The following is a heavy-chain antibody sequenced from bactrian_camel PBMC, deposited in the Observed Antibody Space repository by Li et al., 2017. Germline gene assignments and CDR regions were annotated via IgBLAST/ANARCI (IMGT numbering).Heavy chain of an antibody. J-gene: IGHJ4*01. CDR1: GYTYNRNC. Sequence: HVQLVESGGGSVQAGGSLRLSCAASGYTYNRNCMAWFRQAPGKEREGVAVINRRGSTAYAESVKGRSTISKINAEKTLYLEMDSLKPEDTAKYYCAANPYNGCGGRPVTEYRYWGQGTQVTVS. D-gene: IGHD3*01. CDR2: INRRGST. CDR3: AANPYNGCGGRPVTEYRY. V-gene: IGHV3S53*01.